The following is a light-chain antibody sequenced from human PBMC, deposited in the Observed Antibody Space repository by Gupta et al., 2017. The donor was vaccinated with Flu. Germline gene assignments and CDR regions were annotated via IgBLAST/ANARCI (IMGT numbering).Light chain of an antibody. CDR2: GKN. J-gene: IGLJ3*02. Sequence: SSELTQDPAVSVALGQTVRITCQGDSLRSYYASWYQQKPGQAPVLVIYGKNNRPSGIPDRFSGSSSGNTASLTITGAQAEDEADYYCNSRDSSGNPTIWVFGGGTKLTVL. CDR3: NSRDSSGNPTIWV. CDR1: SLRSYY. V-gene: IGLV3-19*01.